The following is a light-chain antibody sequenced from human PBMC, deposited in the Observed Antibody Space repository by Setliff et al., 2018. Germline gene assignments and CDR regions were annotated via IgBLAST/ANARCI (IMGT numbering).Light chain of an antibody. CDR1: SSNIGADYD. CDR2: GNS. Sequence: QSVLTQPPSVSGAPGQRVIVSCAGTSSNIGADYDVFWYQHLPGTGPKLLIYGNSRRPSGVPDRFSGSKSGTSASLAITGLQAEDEADYRCQSFDRSLNHVVFGGGTKVTV. CDR3: QSFDRSLNHVV. J-gene: IGLJ2*01. V-gene: IGLV1-40*01.